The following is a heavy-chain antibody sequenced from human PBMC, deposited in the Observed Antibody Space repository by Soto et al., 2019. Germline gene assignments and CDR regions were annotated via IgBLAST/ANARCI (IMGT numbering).Heavy chain of an antibody. CDR2: ITYTGTT. Sequence: SETLSLTCTVSGGSISSYYWSWIRQPPGKGLECIGYITYTGTTNYNTSLESRVSISADASKNQFSLKLTSVTAADPAVYYCARVLKIFDWLHGMDVWGLGTTVTVSS. V-gene: IGHV4-59*13. J-gene: IGHJ6*02. CDR1: GGSISSYY. D-gene: IGHD3-9*01. CDR3: ARVLKIFDWLHGMDV.